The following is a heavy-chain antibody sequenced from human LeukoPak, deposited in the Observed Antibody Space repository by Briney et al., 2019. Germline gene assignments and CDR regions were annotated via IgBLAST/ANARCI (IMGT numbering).Heavy chain of an antibody. CDR1: GYTFTSYA. V-gene: IGHV7-4-1*02. Sequence: ASVKVSCKASGYTFTSYAMNWVRQAPGQGLEWMGWINTNTGNPTYAQGFTGRFVFSLDTSASTAYLQISSLKAEDTAVYYCASARYFDWLFEYYFDYWGQGTLVTVSS. J-gene: IGHJ4*02. CDR2: INTNTGNP. CDR3: ASARYFDWLFEYYFDY. D-gene: IGHD3-9*01.